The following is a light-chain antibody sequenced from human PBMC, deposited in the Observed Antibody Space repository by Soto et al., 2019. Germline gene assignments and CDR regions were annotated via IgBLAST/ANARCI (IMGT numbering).Light chain of an antibody. CDR3: QQYDNSPIT. Sequence: EIVLTQSPGTLSLSTGERATLSCRASQRVSSNLAWYQQKPGQAPRLLIYGASSRATGIPDRFSGTGSETDFTLTISRLEPEDFAVYYCQQYDNSPITFGQGRRLEVK. CDR1: QRVSSN. CDR2: GAS. J-gene: IGKJ5*01. V-gene: IGKV3-20*01.